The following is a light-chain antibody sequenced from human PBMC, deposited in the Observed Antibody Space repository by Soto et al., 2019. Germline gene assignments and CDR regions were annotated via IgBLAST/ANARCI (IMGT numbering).Light chain of an antibody. J-gene: IGKJ2*01. V-gene: IGKV3-15*01. CDR3: QQYNIWPPYT. Sequence: EIVMTQSPATLSVSPGDRATLSCRASQSVSNNLAWYQQKPGQAPRLLIYGASTRATGIPARFSGSGSGTEFTLTISSLKSEDFAVYYCQQYNIWPPYTFGQGTKVDIK. CDR2: GAS. CDR1: QSVSNN.